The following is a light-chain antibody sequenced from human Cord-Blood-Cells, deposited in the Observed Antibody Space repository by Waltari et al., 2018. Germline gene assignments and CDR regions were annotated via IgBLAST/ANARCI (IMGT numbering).Light chain of an antibody. CDR2: AVS. CDR1: SSDVGGYNY. Sequence: QSALTQPPSASGSPGQSVTISCTGTSSDVGGYNYVSWDQQHPGKAPKLMIYAVSKRPSGVHDRFSGSKSGNTASLTVSGLQAEDEADYYCSAYAGSNNLVFGGGTRLTVL. J-gene: IGLJ3*02. V-gene: IGLV2-8*01. CDR3: SAYAGSNNLV.